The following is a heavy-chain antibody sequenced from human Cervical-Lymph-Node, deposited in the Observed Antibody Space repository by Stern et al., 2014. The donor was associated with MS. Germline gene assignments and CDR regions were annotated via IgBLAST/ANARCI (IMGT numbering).Heavy chain of an antibody. V-gene: IGHV3-9*01. CDR3: AKGSGGSGYYPVALDY. J-gene: IGHJ4*02. Sequence: EVQLVESGGGLVQPGRSLRLSWAASGFTFDDYAMHWVRQAPGKGLAWVSGITWNSVSVGYADSVKGRFTISRDNAKNSLYLQMNSLRGDDTALYYCAKGSGGSGYYPVALDYWGQGTLVTVSS. CDR2: ITWNSVSV. D-gene: IGHD3-3*01. CDR1: GFTFDDYA.